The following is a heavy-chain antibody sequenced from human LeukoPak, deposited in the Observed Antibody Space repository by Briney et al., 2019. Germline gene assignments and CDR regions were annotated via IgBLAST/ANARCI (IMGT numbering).Heavy chain of an antibody. J-gene: IGHJ6*02. V-gene: IGHV1-2*02. D-gene: IGHD6-13*01. CDR3: ARDLAEAAAGYYYYGMDV. CDR2: INPNSGGT. Sequence: GASVKVSCKASGYTFTGYYMHWVRQAPGQGLEWMGWINPNSGGTNYAQKFQGRVTMTRDTSISTAYMELSRLRSDDTAVYYCARDLAEAAAGYYYYGMDVWSQGTTVTVSS. CDR1: GYTFTGYY.